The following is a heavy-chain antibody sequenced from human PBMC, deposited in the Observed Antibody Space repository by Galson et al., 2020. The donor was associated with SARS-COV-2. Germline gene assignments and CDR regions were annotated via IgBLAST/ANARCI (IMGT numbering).Heavy chain of an antibody. CDR2: INPNSGGT. V-gene: IGHV1-2*02. CDR3: ARGGPRVVGQKVPDY. J-gene: IGHJ4*02. CDR1: GYRFIDFS. Sequence: ASVKVSCKASGYRFIDFSMHWVRQAPGQGLEWMGWINPNSGGTNYAQKFQARVAMTRDTSINTAYMELTRLKSDDTAVYFCARGGPRVVGQKVPDYWGKGTLVTVSS. D-gene: IGHD2-15*01.